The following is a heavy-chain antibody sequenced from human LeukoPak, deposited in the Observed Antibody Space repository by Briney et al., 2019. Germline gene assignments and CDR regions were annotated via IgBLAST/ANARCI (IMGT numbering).Heavy chain of an antibody. CDR1: GGSISSYY. CDR2: IYYSGST. Sequence: PSETLSLTCTVSGGSISSYYWSWIRQPPGKGLEWIGYIYYSGSTNYKSSLKSRVTISVDTSKNQFSLKLSSVTAADTAVYYCARETSQKGAHYMDVWGKGTTVTISS. V-gene: IGHV4-59*01. J-gene: IGHJ6*03. CDR3: ARETSQKGAHYMDV. D-gene: IGHD3-16*01.